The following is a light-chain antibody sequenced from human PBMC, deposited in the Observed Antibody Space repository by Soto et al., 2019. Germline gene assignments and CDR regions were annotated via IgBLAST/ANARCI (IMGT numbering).Light chain of an antibody. CDR3: QQYDRSPLT. CDR2: GAS. V-gene: IGKV3-20*01. J-gene: IGKJ4*01. Sequence: EIVLTQSPGTLSLSPGEIATLSCRASQSVSSSYLAWYQQKPGQAPRLLIYGASSRATGIPDRFSGSGSGTDFTLTISRLEPEDFAVYYCQQYDRSPLTFGGGTKVEIK. CDR1: QSVSSSY.